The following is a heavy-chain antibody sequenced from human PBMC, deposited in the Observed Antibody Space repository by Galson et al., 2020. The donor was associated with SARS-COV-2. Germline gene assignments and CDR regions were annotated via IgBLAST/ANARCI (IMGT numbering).Heavy chain of an antibody. J-gene: IGHJ4*02. CDR1: GGTFSSYA. V-gene: IGHV1-69*13. CDR2: IIPIFGTA. D-gene: IGHD5-12*01. Sequence: SVKVSCKASGGTFSSYAISWVRQAPGQGLEWMGGIIPIFGTANYAQKFQGRVTITADESTSTAYMELSSLRSEDTAVYYCARGMATIVWVFDYWGQGTLVTVSS. CDR3: ARGMATIVWVFDY.